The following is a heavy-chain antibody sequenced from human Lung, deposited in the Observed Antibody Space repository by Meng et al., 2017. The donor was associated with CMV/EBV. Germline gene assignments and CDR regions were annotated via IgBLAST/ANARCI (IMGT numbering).Heavy chain of an antibody. CDR1: GDSITNHNW. Sequence: QVPVRESGPALVKPAEPLPLTCAVSGDSITNHNWWAWVRQPPGKGLEWIGEIPHRGSSAYNPSLKSRVSMSIDKSKNQFSLKLTSVTAADTAVYHCLRRSGGSVWGQGTLVTVSS. V-gene: IGHV4-4*02. CDR3: LRRSGGSV. J-gene: IGHJ1*01. CDR2: IPHRGSS. D-gene: IGHD3-10*01.